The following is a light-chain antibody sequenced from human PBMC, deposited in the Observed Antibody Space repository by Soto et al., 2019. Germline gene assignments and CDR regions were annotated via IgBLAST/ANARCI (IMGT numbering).Light chain of an antibody. CDR2: GAS. CDR1: QHFYSDA. Sequence: VFTQCRRSLWLSPGDIATLSVKASQHFYSDALAWYQQKPGQAPRLLIYGASNRATGIPARFSGSRSGTDFTLSISRLEPEDFAVYYCHQYVIPPWTFGLGTKVDIK. CDR3: HQYVIPPWT. J-gene: IGKJ1*01. V-gene: IGKV3-20*01.